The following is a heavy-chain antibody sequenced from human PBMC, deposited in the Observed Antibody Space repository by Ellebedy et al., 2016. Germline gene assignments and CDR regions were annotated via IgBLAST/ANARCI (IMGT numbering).Heavy chain of an antibody. CDR1: GFTFSSYD. CDR2: ISSSSSYK. J-gene: IGHJ5*02. V-gene: IGHV3-21*04. D-gene: IGHD1-26*01. CDR3: ATLGLVGALGDWFDP. Sequence: GGSLRLSCAASGFTFSSYDMHWVRQAPGKGLEWVSAISSSSSYKYYANSVKGRFTISRDNAENSLYLQMNSLRTEDTAIYYCATLGLVGALGDWFDPWGQGTLVTVSS.